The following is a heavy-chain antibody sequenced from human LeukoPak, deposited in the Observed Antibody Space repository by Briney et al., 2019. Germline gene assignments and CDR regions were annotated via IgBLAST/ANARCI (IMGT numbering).Heavy chain of an antibody. D-gene: IGHD6-19*01. CDR2: IIPIFGTA. Sequence: ASVKVSCKASGGTFSSYAISWVRQAPGQGLEWMGGIIPIFGTANYAQKFQGRVTITADESTSTAYMELSSLRSEDTAVYYCAREFAGSSEDYYGMDVWGQGTTVTASS. J-gene: IGHJ6*02. CDR1: GGTFSSYA. CDR3: AREFAGSSEDYYGMDV. V-gene: IGHV1-69*01.